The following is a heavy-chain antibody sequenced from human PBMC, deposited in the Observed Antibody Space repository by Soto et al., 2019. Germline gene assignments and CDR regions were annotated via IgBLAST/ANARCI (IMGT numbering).Heavy chain of an antibody. CDR2: ISGSGGST. CDR3: AKGDFIVVVVAATPSAFDY. D-gene: IGHD2-15*01. Sequence: GGSLRLSCAASGFTFSSHAMSWVRQAPGKGLEWVSAISGSGGSTYYADSVKGRFTISRDNSKNTLYLQMNSLRAEDTAVYYCAKGDFIVVVVAATPSAFDYWGQGTLVTVSS. CDR1: GFTFSSHA. V-gene: IGHV3-23*01. J-gene: IGHJ4*02.